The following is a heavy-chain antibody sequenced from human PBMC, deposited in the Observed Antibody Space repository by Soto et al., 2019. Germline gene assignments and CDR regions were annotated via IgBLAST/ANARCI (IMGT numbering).Heavy chain of an antibody. CDR3: ARARLVSANPFDY. D-gene: IGHD1-26*01. V-gene: IGHV1-46*01. J-gene: IGHJ4*02. CDR1: GYTFTSYY. Sequence: ASVKVSCKASGYTFTSYYLHWVRQAPGLGLGWMGIINPSGGGTSNAQKFQGRFTMTRDTSTSTVYMELSSLSSEDTAVYYCARARLVSANPFDYWGQGTLVTVSS. CDR2: INPSGGGT.